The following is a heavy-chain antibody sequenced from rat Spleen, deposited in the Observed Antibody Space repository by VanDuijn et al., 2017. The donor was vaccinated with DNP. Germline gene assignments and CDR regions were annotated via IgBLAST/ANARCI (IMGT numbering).Heavy chain of an antibody. V-gene: IGHV3-1*01. CDR1: GYSITSNY. J-gene: IGHJ2*01. CDR3: ARWTRYFDY. CDR2: ISYSGST. Sequence: EVQLQESGSGLVKPSQSLSLTCSVTGYSITSNYWGWIRKFPGNKMEYIGHISYSGSTNYNPSLKSRISITRDTSKNHFFLHLNSVTSEDTATYYCARWTRYFDYWGQGDMVTVSS. D-gene: IGHD1-7*01.